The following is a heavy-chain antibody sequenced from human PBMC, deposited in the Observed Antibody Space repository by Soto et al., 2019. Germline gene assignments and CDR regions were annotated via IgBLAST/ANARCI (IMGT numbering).Heavy chain of an antibody. CDR2: ISGSGGSV. CDR1: GFTFSSYA. J-gene: IGHJ5*02. D-gene: IGHD2-15*01. Sequence: DVQLLESGGGLVHPGGSLRLSCAASGFTFSSYAMSWVRQAPGKGLEWVSVISGSGGSVKYADSVKGRFTISRDNSKNTLYLQMNSLRAEDTAVYYCAKDAEAVFPNWFDPWGQGTLVTVSS. CDR3: AKDAEAVFPNWFDP. V-gene: IGHV3-23*01.